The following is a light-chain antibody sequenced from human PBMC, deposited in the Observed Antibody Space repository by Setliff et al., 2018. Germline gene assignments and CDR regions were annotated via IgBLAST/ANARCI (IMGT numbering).Light chain of an antibody. Sequence: VLTQPPSASGTPGQRVTISCSGSNSNIGSNRVNWYQQLPGTAPKLLIYRNNQRPSGVPDRFSGSKSGTSASLAISGLQSEDEADYYCAAWDDSLNGYVFGTGTKVTVL. CDR2: RNN. V-gene: IGLV1-44*01. J-gene: IGLJ1*01. CDR3: AAWDDSLNGYV. CDR1: NSNIGSNR.